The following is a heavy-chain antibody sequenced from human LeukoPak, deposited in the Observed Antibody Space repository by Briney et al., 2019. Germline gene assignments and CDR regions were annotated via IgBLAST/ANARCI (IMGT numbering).Heavy chain of an antibody. CDR2: IIGSVHST. V-gene: IGHV3-23*01. D-gene: IGHD3-22*01. CDR3: VKHSYDSSGYYSIDH. Sequence: PGESLRLSCVASGFTLTSYAMSWVRQAPGKGLEWVSAIIGSVHSTYYADSVKGRFTISRDNSKNTLYLQMNSLRAEDTAVYYCVKHSYDSSGYYSIDHWGQGTLVTVFS. J-gene: IGHJ4*02. CDR1: GFTLTSYA.